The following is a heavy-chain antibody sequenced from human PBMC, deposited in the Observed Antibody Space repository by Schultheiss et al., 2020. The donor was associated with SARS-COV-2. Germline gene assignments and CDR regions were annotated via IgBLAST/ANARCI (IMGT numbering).Heavy chain of an antibody. CDR1: GGTFSSYP. CDR2: MNPNSGNT. D-gene: IGHD3-3*01. Sequence: ASVKVSCKASGGTFSSYPISWVRQAPGQGLEWMGWMNPNSGNTGYAQKFQGRVTMTRNTSISTAYMELSSLRSEDTAVYYCARGQVFGVATGHWGQGTLVTVSS. V-gene: IGHV1-8*02. J-gene: IGHJ4*02. CDR3: ARGQVFGVATGH.